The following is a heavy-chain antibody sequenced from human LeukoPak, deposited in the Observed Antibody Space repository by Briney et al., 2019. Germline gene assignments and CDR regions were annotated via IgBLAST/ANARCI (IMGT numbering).Heavy chain of an antibody. CDR1: GGTFSSYD. Sequence: GSSVKVSCKASGGTFSSYDINWVRQATGQGLEWMGWMNPNSGNTGYAQKFQGRVTMTRNTSISTAYMELSSLRSEDTAVYYCARDGYNSGNRFDYWGQGTLVTVSS. D-gene: IGHD5-24*01. V-gene: IGHV1-8*02. CDR2: MNPNSGNT. CDR3: ARDGYNSGNRFDY. J-gene: IGHJ4*02.